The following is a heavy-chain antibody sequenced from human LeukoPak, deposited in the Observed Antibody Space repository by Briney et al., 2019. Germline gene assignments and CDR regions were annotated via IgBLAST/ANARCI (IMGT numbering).Heavy chain of an antibody. Sequence: GGSLGLSCAASGFTFSSYAMHWVRQAPGKGLEYVSAISSNGGSTYYANPVKGRFTISRDNSKNTLYLQMGSLRAEDMAVYYCAMNRDAFDIWGQGTMVTVSS. D-gene: IGHD1-14*01. V-gene: IGHV3-64*01. CDR1: GFTFSSYA. CDR2: ISSNGGST. J-gene: IGHJ3*02. CDR3: AMNRDAFDI.